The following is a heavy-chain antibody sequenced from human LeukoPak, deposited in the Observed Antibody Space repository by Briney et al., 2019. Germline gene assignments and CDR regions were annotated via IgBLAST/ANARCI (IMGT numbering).Heavy chain of an antibody. Sequence: GGSLRLSCAASGFTFSSYEMNWVRQAPGKGLEWVSYISSSGSTLYYADSVKGRFTISRDNAKNSLYLQMNSLRAEDTALYYCARIYSSGSRYYFDYWGQGTLVTVSS. CDR3: ARIYSSGSRYYFDY. CDR1: GFTFSSYE. CDR2: ISSSGSTL. V-gene: IGHV3-48*03. J-gene: IGHJ4*02. D-gene: IGHD6-19*01.